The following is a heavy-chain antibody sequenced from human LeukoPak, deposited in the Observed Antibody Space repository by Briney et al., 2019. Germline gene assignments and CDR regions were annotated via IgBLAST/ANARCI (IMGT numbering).Heavy chain of an antibody. CDR2: IYSGDSDT. CDR1: GYRFTSYW. D-gene: IGHD5-24*01. CDR3: ARRDGYGAYDI. Sequence: GESLKISCKGSGYRFTSYWICWVGQMPVKLLEGRVIIYSGDSDTRYSPSFQCQGTISVDKAISIAYLQVSSLRSSDAAMYDCARRDGYGAYDIWGQGTMVTVSS. J-gene: IGHJ3*02. V-gene: IGHV5-51*01.